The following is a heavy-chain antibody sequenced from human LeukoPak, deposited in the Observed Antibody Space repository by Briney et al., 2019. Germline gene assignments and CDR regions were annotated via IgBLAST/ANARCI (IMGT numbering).Heavy chain of an antibody. CDR2: IYTSGST. Sequence: KTSETVSLTCTVSGGSISSYYWSWIRQPAGKGLEWIGRIYTSGSTNYNPSLKSRVTMSVDTSKNQFSLKLSSVTAADTAVYYCARDRNPSSSWYVDYYYYMDVWGKGTTVTVSS. D-gene: IGHD6-13*01. CDR1: GGSISSYY. V-gene: IGHV4-4*07. J-gene: IGHJ6*03. CDR3: ARDRNPSSSWYVDYYYYMDV.